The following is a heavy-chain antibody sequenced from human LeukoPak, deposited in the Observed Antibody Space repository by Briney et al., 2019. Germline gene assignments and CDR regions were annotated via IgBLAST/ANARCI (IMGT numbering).Heavy chain of an antibody. D-gene: IGHD2-8*01. Sequence: SETLSLTCTVSGDSISSSSYFWGWIRQPPGKGLEWIGSIYHSGSTYYNPSLKSRVTMSVDTSKNQFSLKLSSVTAADTAVYYCARLSLGRSVIMEYRFDYWGQGTLVIVSS. CDR2: IYHSGST. CDR1: GDSISSSSYF. CDR3: ARLSLGRSVIMEYRFDY. J-gene: IGHJ4*02. V-gene: IGHV4-39*01.